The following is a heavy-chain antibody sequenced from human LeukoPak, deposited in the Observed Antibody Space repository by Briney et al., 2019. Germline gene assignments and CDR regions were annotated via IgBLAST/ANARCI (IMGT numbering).Heavy chain of an antibody. V-gene: IGHV4-30-4*01. D-gene: IGHD2-15*01. CDR3: ARADYCGGGTCFRPFDY. Sequence: PSQTLSLTCTVSGGSISSGDYFWSWIRQPPGKGLEWIGYIYHSGTTYYSPSLKSRITLSVDTSKNQFSPTLSSVTAADTAVYYCARADYCGGGTCFRPFDYWGQGTLVTVSS. CDR1: GGSISSGDYF. CDR2: IYHSGTT. J-gene: IGHJ4*02.